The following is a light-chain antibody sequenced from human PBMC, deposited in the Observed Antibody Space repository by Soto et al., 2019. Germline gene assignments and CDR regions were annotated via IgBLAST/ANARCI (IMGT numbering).Light chain of an antibody. CDR1: QGMRTE. CDR3: LQDYDYPRT. CDR2: AAS. J-gene: IGKJ1*01. Sequence: ATQMTQSPSSLSASVGDRVTIACRASQGMRTELGWYQQKAGEAPKLLIYAASTLQSGLPPRFSGSGSGTDFTLTISSLQPEDLATYYGLQDYDYPRTFGQGTKVEMK. V-gene: IGKV1-6*01.